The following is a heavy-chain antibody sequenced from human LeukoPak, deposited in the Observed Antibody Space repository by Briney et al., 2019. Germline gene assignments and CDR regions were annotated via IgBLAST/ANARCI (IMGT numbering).Heavy chain of an antibody. CDR2: INHSGST. D-gene: IGHD1-26*01. Sequence: SETLSLTCAVYGGSFSGYYWSWIRQPPGKGLEWIGEINHSGSTNYNPSLKSRVTISVDTSKDQFSLKLDSVSAADTAVYYCARDSAAGTWWFDTWGQGTLVTVSS. CDR1: GGSFSGYY. CDR3: ARDSAAGTWWFDT. V-gene: IGHV4-34*01. J-gene: IGHJ5*02.